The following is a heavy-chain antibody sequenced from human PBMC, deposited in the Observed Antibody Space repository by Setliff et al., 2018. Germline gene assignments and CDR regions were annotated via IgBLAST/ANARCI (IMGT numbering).Heavy chain of an antibody. J-gene: IGHJ4*02. Sequence: GGSLRLSCAASGFTFSSYGMHWVRQAPGKGLEWVAFIRYDGSNKYYADSVKGRFTISRDNSKNTLYLQMNSLRAEDTAVYYCAKDPSLDTAMVYYYFDYWGQGTLVTVPQ. CDR3: AKDPSLDTAMVYYYFDY. CDR2: IRYDGSNK. CDR1: GFTFSSYG. V-gene: IGHV3-30*02. D-gene: IGHD5-18*01.